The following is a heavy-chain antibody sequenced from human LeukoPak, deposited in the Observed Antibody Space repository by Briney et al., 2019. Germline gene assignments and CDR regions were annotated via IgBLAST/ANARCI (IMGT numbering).Heavy chain of an antibody. Sequence: PGGTLRLSCVVSGFTFSNAWMSWVRQAPGKGLEWVSFIYSGTIHYSDSVKGRFTISRDNSKNTLYLQMNSLRAEDTAVYYCARRAGAYSHPYDYWGQGTLVTVSS. D-gene: IGHD4/OR15-4a*01. J-gene: IGHJ4*02. V-gene: IGHV3-53*01. CDR2: IYSGTI. CDR1: GFTFSNAW. CDR3: ARRAGAYSHPYDY.